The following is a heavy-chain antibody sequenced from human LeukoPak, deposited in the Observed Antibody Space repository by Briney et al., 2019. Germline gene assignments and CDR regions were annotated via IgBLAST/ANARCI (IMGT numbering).Heavy chain of an antibody. CDR1: GYTFTGYY. V-gene: IGHV1-2*06. CDR3: ARVVYCSGGSCYRENDY. Sequence: ASVKVSCKASGYTFTGYYMHWVRQAPGQGLEWMGRINPNSGGTNYAQKFQGRVTMTRDTSISTAYMELSRLRSDDTAVCYCARVVYCSGGSCYRENDYWGQGTLVTVSS. D-gene: IGHD2-15*01. J-gene: IGHJ4*02. CDR2: INPNSGGT.